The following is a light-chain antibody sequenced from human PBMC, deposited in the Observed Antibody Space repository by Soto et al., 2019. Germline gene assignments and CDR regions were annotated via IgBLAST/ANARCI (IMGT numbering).Light chain of an antibody. CDR2: DAS. CDR1: QSISSW. V-gene: IGKV1-5*01. CDR3: QQYNSYPYT. Sequence: GDRVTITCRASQSISSWLAWYQQKPGKAPKLLIYDASSLESGVPSRFSCSGSGTEFTLTISSLQPDDFATYYCQQYNSYPYTFGQGTKLEIK. J-gene: IGKJ2*01.